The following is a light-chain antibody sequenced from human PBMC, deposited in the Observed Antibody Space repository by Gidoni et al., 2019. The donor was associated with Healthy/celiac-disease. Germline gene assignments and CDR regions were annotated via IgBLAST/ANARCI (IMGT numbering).Light chain of an antibody. J-gene: IGKJ4*01. CDR1: QSVLYSSNNKNY. CDR3: QQYYSTPRT. V-gene: IGKV4-1*01. CDR2: WAS. Sequence: VMTPSPDSLAVSLGPRATINCKSSQSVLYSSNNKNYLAWYQQKPGQPPKLLIYWASTRETGVPDRFSGSGSGTDFTLTISRLQAEDVAVYYCQQYYSTPRTFXGXTKVEIK.